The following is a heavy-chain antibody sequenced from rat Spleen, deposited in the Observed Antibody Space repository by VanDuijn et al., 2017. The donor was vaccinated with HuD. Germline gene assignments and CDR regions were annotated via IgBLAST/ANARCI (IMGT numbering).Heavy chain of an antibody. CDR3: TSDVVMDA. V-gene: IGHV2-41*01. Sequence: QVPLKESGPGLVQPSQTLSLTCTVAGFSLTSYNVHWVRQPPGKGLAWMGVMWSDGSTEYISALKSRLKISMDTSKRKVLLKRNSLKTEDTAIYYWTSDVVMDAWGQGASVTVFS. CDR2: MWSDGST. J-gene: IGHJ4*01. CDR1: GFSLTSYN.